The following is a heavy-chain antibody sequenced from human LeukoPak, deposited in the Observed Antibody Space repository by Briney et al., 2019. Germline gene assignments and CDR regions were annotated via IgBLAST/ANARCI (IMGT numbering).Heavy chain of an antibody. CDR2: INHSGST. D-gene: IGHD1-26*01. CDR1: GGSFSGYY. V-gene: IGHV4-34*01. J-gene: IGHJ4*02. CDR3: ARWDGRYPFDY. Sequence: SETLSLTCAVYGGSFSGYYWSWIRQPPGKGLEWIGEINHSGSTNYNPSLKSRVTISVDTSKNQFSLKLSSVTAADTAVYYCARWDGRYPFDYWGQGTLVTVS.